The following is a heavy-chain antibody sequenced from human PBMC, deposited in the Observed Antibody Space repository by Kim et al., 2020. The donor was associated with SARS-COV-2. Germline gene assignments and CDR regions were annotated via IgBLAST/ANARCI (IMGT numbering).Heavy chain of an antibody. CDR3: ARHEMRRITMVRGANNWFDP. Sequence: SETLSLTCTVSGGSISSSSYYWGWIRQPPGKGLEWIGSIYYSGSTYYNPSLKSRVTISVDTSKNQFSLKLSSVTAADTAVYYCARHEMRRITMVRGANNWFDPWGQGTLVTVSS. CDR1: GGSISSSSYY. V-gene: IGHV4-39*01. J-gene: IGHJ5*02. CDR2: IYYSGST. D-gene: IGHD3-10*01.